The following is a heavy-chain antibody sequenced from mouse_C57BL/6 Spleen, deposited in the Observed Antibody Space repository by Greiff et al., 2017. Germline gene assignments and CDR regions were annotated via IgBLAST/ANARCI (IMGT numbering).Heavy chain of an antibody. Sequence: EVQLQQSGPELVKPGASVKMSCKASGYTFTDYNMHWVKQSHGKSLEWIGYINPNNGGTSYNQKFKGKATLTVNKSSSTAYMELRSLTSEDSAVYYCALVITTVVATDYAMDYWGQGTSVTVSS. V-gene: IGHV1-22*01. D-gene: IGHD1-1*01. CDR2: INPNNGGT. J-gene: IGHJ4*01. CDR3: ALVITTVVATDYAMDY. CDR1: GYTFTDYN.